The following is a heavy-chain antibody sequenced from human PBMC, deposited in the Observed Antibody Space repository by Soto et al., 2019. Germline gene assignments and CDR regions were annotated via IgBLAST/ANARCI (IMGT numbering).Heavy chain of an antibody. Sequence: PGGSLRLSCAASGFTFSSYWMSWVRQAPGKGLEWVANIKQDGSEKYYVDSVKGRFTISRDNAKNSLYLQMNSLRAEDTAVYYCARGGRIRIFGVVIIPEDYYMDFWGKGTTVTVPS. D-gene: IGHD3-3*01. CDR1: GFTFSSYW. CDR3: ARGGRIRIFGVVIIPEDYYMDF. CDR2: IKQDGSEK. V-gene: IGHV3-7*04. J-gene: IGHJ6*03.